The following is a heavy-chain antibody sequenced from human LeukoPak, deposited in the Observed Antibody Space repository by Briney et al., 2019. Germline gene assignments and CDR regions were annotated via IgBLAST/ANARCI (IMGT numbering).Heavy chain of an antibody. D-gene: IGHD4-17*01. CDR3: VRRGFYGAVV. Sequence: PSETLSLTCTVSGGSISSFYWSWIRQPPGKGLEWIGYISNSGSTNYNPSLKSRVTMSVDTSKNQFSLNVSSVTAADTAVYYCVRRGFYGAVVWGQRTLVTVSS. V-gene: IGHV4-59*08. CDR1: GGSISSFY. J-gene: IGHJ4*02. CDR2: ISNSGST.